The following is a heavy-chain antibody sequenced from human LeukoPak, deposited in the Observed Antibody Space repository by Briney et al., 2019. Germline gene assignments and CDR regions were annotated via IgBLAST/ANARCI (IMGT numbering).Heavy chain of an antibody. Sequence: TGGSLRLSCAASGFTVSSYYMSWVRQAPDKRLEWVSVIYRGGDTYYGDSVKGRFTISRDTSKNTLYLQMNSLRVEDTAAYFCARSLDSSGSHPKNYLDYWGHGTLVTVSS. V-gene: IGHV3-53*01. CDR3: ARSLDSSGSHPKNYLDY. J-gene: IGHJ4*01. CDR2: IYRGGDT. D-gene: IGHD6-19*01. CDR1: GFTVSSYY.